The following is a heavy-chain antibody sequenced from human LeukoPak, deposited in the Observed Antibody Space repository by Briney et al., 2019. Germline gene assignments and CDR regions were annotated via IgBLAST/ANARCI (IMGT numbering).Heavy chain of an antibody. D-gene: IGHD6-19*01. J-gene: IGHJ4*02. CDR1: GFTFSSYA. V-gene: IGHV3-23*01. CDR3: AKVVQWLVRGAFDY. CDR2: ISGSGGST. Sequence: GGSLRLSCAASGFTFSSYAMSWVRKAPGKGLELVSAISGSGGSTYYADSGKGRFTISRDNSKNTLYLQMNSLRAEDTAVYYCAKVVQWLVRGAFDYWGQGTLVTVSS.